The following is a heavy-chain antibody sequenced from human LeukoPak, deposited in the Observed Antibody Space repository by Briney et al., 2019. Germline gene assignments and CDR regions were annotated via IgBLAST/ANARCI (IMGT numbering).Heavy chain of an antibody. D-gene: IGHD3-9*01. CDR3: TRDPLRRFDY. CDR1: GFTFSNYW. V-gene: IGHV3-7*03. CDR2: IKEDGSEK. J-gene: IGHJ4*02. Sequence: GGSLRLSCAASGFTFSNYWTSWVRQAPGKGLEWVANIKEDGSEKYHVDSVKGRFTISRDNGKNSLYLQMNSLRAEDTAVYYCTRDPLRRFDYWGQGTLVTVSS.